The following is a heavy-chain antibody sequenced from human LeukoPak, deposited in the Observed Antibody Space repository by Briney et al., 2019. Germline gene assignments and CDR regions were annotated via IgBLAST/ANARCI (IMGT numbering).Heavy chain of an antibody. J-gene: IGHJ5*02. V-gene: IGHV1-69*13. D-gene: IGHD6-6*01. Sequence: ASVKVSCKASGGTFSSYVISWVRQAPGHGLGWMGGIIPHFGTANYAQKFQGRVTITADEPTSTAYMELSNLTSADTAVYYCALNIAARPGYFDPWGQGTLVTVSS. CDR1: GGTFSSYV. CDR3: ALNIAARPGYFDP. CDR2: IIPHFGTA.